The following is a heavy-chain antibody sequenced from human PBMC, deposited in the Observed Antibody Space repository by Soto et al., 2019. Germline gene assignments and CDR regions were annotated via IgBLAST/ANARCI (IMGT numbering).Heavy chain of an antibody. CDR1: GGSFSGYY. V-gene: IGHV4-34*01. CDR2: INHSGST. Sequence: PSETLSLTCDVYGGSFSGYYWSWIRQPPGKGLEWIGEINHSGSTNYDPSLKSRVTISVDTSKNQFSLKLSSVTAADTAVYYCARERAGARSKDYYYYMDVWGKGTTVTVSS. CDR3: ARERAGARSKDYYYYMDV. J-gene: IGHJ6*03. D-gene: IGHD1-26*01.